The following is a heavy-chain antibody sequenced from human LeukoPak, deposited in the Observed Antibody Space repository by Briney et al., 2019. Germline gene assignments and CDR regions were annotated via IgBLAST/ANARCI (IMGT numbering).Heavy chain of an antibody. J-gene: IGHJ4*02. CDR1: GFTFRSYW. D-gene: IGHD5-12*01. Sequence: TGGSLRLSCTASGFTFRSYWMTWVRQAPGKGLEWVANIKPDGSEKNYVDSVKGRFTMSRDNAMNSLYLQMNSLRAEDTAVYYCARDRGNTGYDGLDYWGQGTLVTVSS. V-gene: IGHV3-7*03. CDR3: ARDRGNTGYDGLDY. CDR2: IKPDGSEK.